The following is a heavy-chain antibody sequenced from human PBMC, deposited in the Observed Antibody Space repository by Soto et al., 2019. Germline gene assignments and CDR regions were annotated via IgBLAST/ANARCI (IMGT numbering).Heavy chain of an antibody. V-gene: IGHV1-8*01. CDR2: MNPNSGNT. CDR3: ARVQRGPPAFDI. Sequence: ASVKVSCKASGYTFTIYDINWVRQATGQGLEWMGWMNPNSGNTGYAQKFQGRVTMTRNTSISTAYMELSSLRSEDTAVYYCARVQRGPPAFDIWGQGTMVTVSS. J-gene: IGHJ3*02. CDR1: GYTFTIYD. D-gene: IGHD3-16*01.